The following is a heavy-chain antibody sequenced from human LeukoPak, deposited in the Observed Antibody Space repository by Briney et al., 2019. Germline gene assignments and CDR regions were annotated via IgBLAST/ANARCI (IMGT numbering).Heavy chain of an antibody. V-gene: IGHV3-11*04. Sequence: GGSLRLSCAASGFTFSDHYMSWIRQAPGKGLEWVSYISSSGSTIYYADSVKGRFTISRDNAKNSLYLQMNSLRAEDTAVYYCARDKSKAGAADTRGHDAFDIWGQGTMVTVSS. D-gene: IGHD6-13*01. J-gene: IGHJ3*02. CDR3: ARDKSKAGAADTRGHDAFDI. CDR1: GFTFSDHY. CDR2: ISSSGSTI.